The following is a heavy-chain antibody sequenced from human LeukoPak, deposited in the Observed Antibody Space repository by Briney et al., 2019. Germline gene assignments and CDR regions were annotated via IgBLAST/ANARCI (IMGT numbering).Heavy chain of an antibody. D-gene: IGHD4-17*01. CDR1: GFTFSSYS. V-gene: IGHV3-21*01. J-gene: IGHJ4*02. CDR2: ISSSSSYI. Sequence: GGSLRLSCAASGFTFSSYSMNWVRQAPGKGLEWVSSISSSSSYIYYADSVKGRFTISRDNAKNSLYLQINSLRAEDTAVYYCARDKWTTVTTHWGQGTLVTVSS. CDR3: ARDKWTTVTTH.